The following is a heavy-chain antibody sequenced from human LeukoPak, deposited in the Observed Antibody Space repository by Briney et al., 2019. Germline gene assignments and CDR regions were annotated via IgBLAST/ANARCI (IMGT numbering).Heavy chain of an antibody. Sequence: GGSLRLSCAASGFTFDDYAMHWVRQALGKGLEWVSGISWNSGSIDYADSVKGRFTISRDNAKNSLYLQMNSLRAEDTALYYCAKDIGEGAVAASDYYYGMDVWGQGTTVTVSS. CDR3: AKDIGEGAVAASDYYYGMDV. CDR1: GFTFDDYA. D-gene: IGHD6-19*01. J-gene: IGHJ6*02. CDR2: ISWNSGSI. V-gene: IGHV3-9*01.